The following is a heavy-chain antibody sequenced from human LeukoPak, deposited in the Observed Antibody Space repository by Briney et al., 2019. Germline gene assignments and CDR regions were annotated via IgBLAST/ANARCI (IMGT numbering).Heavy chain of an antibody. V-gene: IGHV4-39*07. J-gene: IGHJ5*02. CDR2: IYYSGST. D-gene: IGHD3-22*01. CDR1: GASISSSSYY. Sequence: SETLSLTCTVSGASISSSSYYWGWIRQPPGKGLEWIGNIYYSGSTYYNPSLKSRVTISVDTSRNQFSLKLSSVTAADTAVYYCARGRWYYDSSGYYDWFDPWGQGTLVTVSS. CDR3: ARGRWYYDSSGYYDWFDP.